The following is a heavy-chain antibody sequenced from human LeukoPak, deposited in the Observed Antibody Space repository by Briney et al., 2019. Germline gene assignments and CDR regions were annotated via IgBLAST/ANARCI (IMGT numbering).Heavy chain of an antibody. CDR1: GFTFSSYG. Sequence: GGSLRLSCAASGFTFSSYGMHWVRQAPGKGLEWVAFIRYDGSNKYYADSVKGRFIISRDNSKNTLYLQMNSLRAEDTAVYYCAKGWARYCSSTSCYSLDYWGQGTLVTVSS. V-gene: IGHV3-30*02. D-gene: IGHD2-2*01. CDR3: AKGWARYCSSTSCYSLDY. CDR2: IRYDGSNK. J-gene: IGHJ4*02.